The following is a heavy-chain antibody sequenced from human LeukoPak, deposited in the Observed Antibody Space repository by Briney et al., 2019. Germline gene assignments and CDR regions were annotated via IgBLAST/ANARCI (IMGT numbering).Heavy chain of an antibody. CDR2: ISYDGSNK. CDR1: GFTFSSYA. J-gene: IGHJ5*02. D-gene: IGHD1-26*01. CDR3: AGQGGRRIRNWFDP. V-gene: IGHV3-30-3*01. Sequence: GGSLRLTCAASGFTFSSYAMHWVRQAPGKGLVWVAVISYDGSNKYYADSVKGRFTISRDNSKNTLYLQMNSLRAEDTAVYYCAGQGGRRIRNWFDPWGQGTLVTVSS.